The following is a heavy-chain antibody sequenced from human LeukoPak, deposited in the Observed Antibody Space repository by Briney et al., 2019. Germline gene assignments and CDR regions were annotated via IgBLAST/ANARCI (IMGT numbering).Heavy chain of an antibody. D-gene: IGHD6-19*01. CDR1: GVTFSSYS. V-gene: IGHV3-21*01. Sequence: GGSLRLSCAASGVTFSSYSMNWVRQAPGKGLEWVSSISSSSSYIYYADSVKGRFTISRDNAKNSLYLQMNSLRAEDTAVYYCARDLKGRQWLLRPRSSWFDPWGQRTLVTVSS. CDR2: ISSSSSYI. J-gene: IGHJ5*02. CDR3: ARDLKGRQWLLRPRSSWFDP.